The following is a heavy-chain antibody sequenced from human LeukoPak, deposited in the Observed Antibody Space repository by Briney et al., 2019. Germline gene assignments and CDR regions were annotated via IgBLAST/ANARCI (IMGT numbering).Heavy chain of an antibody. D-gene: IGHD2-2*01. CDR3: ARDNLDCTSASCWSYYYSYMDV. J-gene: IGHJ6*03. Sequence: PGGSLRLSCAASGLSLTYHTMNWVRQAPGKGLEWVSSISSSSSDIYYADSVKGRFSISRDNAKNSLYLQMSSLRAEDTAVYYCARDNLDCTSASCWSYYYSYMDVWGKGTTVTVSS. V-gene: IGHV3-21*01. CDR2: ISSSSSDI. CDR1: GLSLTYHT.